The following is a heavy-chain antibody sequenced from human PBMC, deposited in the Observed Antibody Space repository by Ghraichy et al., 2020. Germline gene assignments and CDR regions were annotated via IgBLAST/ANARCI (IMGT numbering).Heavy chain of an antibody. Sequence: GGSLRLSCAASGFTFSNAWMSWVRQAPGKGLEWVGRVKSKTDGGTTDYAAPVKGRFTISRDDSKNTLYLQMKSLKTEDTAVYYCTTRSKVGATGGWGQGTLVTVSS. D-gene: IGHD1-26*01. V-gene: IGHV3-15*01. CDR1: GFTFSNAW. CDR3: TTRSKVGATGG. J-gene: IGHJ4*02. CDR2: VKSKTDGGTT.